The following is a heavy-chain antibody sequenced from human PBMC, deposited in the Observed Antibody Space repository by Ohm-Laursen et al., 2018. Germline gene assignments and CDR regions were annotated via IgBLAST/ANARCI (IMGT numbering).Heavy chain of an antibody. Sequence: SLRLSCTASGFTFDDYAMHWVRQAPGKGLEWVSGITWNSGTITYADSVKGRFTISRDNAKNSLYLQMNSLRAEDTALYYCAKDIEPLVAAAGGIDYWGQGTLVTVSS. CDR3: AKDIEPLVAAAGGIDY. CDR1: GFTFDDYA. V-gene: IGHV3-9*01. D-gene: IGHD6-13*01. CDR2: ITWNSGTI. J-gene: IGHJ4*02.